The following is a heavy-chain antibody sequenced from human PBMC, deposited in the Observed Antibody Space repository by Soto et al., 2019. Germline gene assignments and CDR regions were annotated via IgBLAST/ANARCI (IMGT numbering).Heavy chain of an antibody. CDR1: GFTFSTYA. CDR3: AHPRGYGVFDAYDI. Sequence: GGSLRLSCAASGFTFSTYAMSWVRQAPGKGLEWVSAISNSGVSTYYTDSVKGRFTISRDNSINRLYMQMNSLRTEDTAVYYCAHPRGYGVFDAYDIWGQGTMVTVSS. V-gene: IGHV3-23*01. CDR2: ISNSGVST. D-gene: IGHD4-17*01. J-gene: IGHJ3*02.